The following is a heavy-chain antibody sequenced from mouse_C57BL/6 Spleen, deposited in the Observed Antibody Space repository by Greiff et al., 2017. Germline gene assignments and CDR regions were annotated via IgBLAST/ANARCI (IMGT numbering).Heavy chain of an antibody. J-gene: IGHJ2*01. V-gene: IGHV1-80*01. Sequence: VNVVESGAELVKPGASVKISCKASGYAFSSYWMNWVKQRPGKGLEWIGQIYPGDGDTNYNGKFKGKATLTADKSSSTAYMQLSSLTSEDSAVYFCARGYSNFYFDYWGQGTTLTVSS. CDR3: ARGYSNFYFDY. CDR1: GYAFSSYW. D-gene: IGHD2-5*01. CDR2: IYPGDGDT.